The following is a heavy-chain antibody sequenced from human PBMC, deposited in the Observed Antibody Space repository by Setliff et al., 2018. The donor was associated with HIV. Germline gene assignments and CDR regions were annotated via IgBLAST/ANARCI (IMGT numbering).Heavy chain of an antibody. D-gene: IGHD5-18*01. CDR3: ARTRGYSYGTLAGFDY. CDR1: GGSISGYY. Sequence: SETLSLTCTVSGGSISGYYWTWIRQPPFKGLEWIGYISYSGSTNYNPSLESRVAMSVDTSKQQFSLEVSSVTAADTAVYYCARTRGYSYGTLAGFDYWGRGSLVTVSS. CDR2: ISYSGST. J-gene: IGHJ4*01. V-gene: IGHV4-59*01.